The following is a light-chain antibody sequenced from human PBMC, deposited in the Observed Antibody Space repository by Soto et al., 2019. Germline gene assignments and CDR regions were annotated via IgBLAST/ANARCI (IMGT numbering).Light chain of an antibody. CDR3: QQYNTWPPT. CDR2: GAS. CDR1: QSVGRD. J-gene: IGKJ3*01. Sequence: EIVMMQSPATLSVSPGEGATLSCRASQSVGRDLAWYQQKPGQAPRLLIYGASTRATGIPARFTGSGSGTEFTLAINSLQSEGFAVYWCQQYNTWPPTFGPGTTVDIK. V-gene: IGKV3-15*01.